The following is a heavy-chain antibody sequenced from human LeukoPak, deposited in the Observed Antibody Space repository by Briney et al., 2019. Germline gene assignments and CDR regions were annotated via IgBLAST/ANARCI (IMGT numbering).Heavy chain of an antibody. CDR1: GYSFTSYW. Sequence: GESLKTSCKGSGYSFTSYWIGWVRQMPGKGLEWMGIIYPGDSDTRYSPSFQGQVTISADKSISTAYLQWSSLKASDTAMYYCARIGYCSSTRCYWILDYWGQGTLVTVSS. D-gene: IGHD2-2*01. J-gene: IGHJ4*02. V-gene: IGHV5-51*01. CDR2: IYPGDSDT. CDR3: ARIGYCSSTRCYWILDY.